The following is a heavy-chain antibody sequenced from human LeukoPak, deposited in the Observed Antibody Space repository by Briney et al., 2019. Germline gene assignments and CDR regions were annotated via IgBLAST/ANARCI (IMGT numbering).Heavy chain of an antibody. CDR2: IRNKANSYTT. D-gene: IGHD6-13*01. CDR1: GFTFSDHY. Sequence: GRSLRLSCAASGFTFSDHYMDWVRQAPGKGLKWVGRIRNKANSYTTGYAASVKGRFTISRDDSKNSLYLQMNSLKTEDTAVYYCARGGSSSSWYPFDYWGQGTLVTVSS. CDR3: ARGGSSSSWYPFDY. V-gene: IGHV3-72*01. J-gene: IGHJ4*02.